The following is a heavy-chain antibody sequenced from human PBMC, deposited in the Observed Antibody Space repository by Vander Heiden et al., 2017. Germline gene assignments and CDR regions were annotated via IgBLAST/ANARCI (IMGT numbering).Heavy chain of an antibody. CDR1: GFTLTGYY. J-gene: IGHJ5*02. V-gene: IGHV1-2*02. Sequence: QPQLVQSGAEVKKTGASVKVSCEASGFTLTGYYINWVRQAPGQGLEWMGWINPRSGGTKYAQRFQGRVSMTSDTSIGTAYMELSSLRFDDTAVYYCARSIAARLHWFDPWGQGTLVTVSS. D-gene: IGHD6-6*01. CDR2: INPRSGGT. CDR3: ARSIAARLHWFDP.